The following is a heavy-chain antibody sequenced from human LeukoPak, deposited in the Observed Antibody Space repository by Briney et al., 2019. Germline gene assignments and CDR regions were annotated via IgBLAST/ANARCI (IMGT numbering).Heavy chain of an antibody. V-gene: IGHV3-30*03. CDR2: ISYDGSNN. J-gene: IGHJ4*02. D-gene: IGHD5-12*01. Sequence: PGGSLRLSCAAFGFTFSDYGMHWVRQAPGKGLEWVAVISYDGSNNYYADSVKGRFTISRDNSKNTLYLQVNSLRAEDTAVYYCARDLGYSPDYWGQGTLVTVST. CDR1: GFTFSDYG. CDR3: ARDLGYSPDY.